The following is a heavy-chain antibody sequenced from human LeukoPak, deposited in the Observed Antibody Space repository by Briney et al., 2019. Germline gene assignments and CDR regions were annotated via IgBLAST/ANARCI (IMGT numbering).Heavy chain of an antibody. Sequence: GKSLRLTCVASGFTFSDHWRTWVRQAPQKGLEWVAKIKDDGSEQWIADSVKGRFTISRDNARNSVFLHLNRLRLVDTAVYYCARDLLFQSSGYRPFDIWGRGTRVSVSS. CDR1: GFTFSDHW. V-gene: IGHV3-7*01. D-gene: IGHD3-22*01. CDR3: ARDLLFQSSGYRPFDI. J-gene: IGHJ4*02. CDR2: IKDDGSEQ.